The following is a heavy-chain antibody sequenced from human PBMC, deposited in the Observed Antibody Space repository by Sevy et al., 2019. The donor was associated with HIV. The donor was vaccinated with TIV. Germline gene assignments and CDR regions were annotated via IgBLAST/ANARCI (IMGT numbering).Heavy chain of an antibody. CDR2: IYHSGST. V-gene: IGHV4-38-2*02. D-gene: IGHD1-26*01. CDR1: GYSISSGYY. Sequence: SETLSLTCAVSGYSISSGYYWGWIRQPPGKGLEWIGSIYHSGSTYYNPSLKSRVTISVDTSKNQFSLKLSSVTAADTAVYYCARDRVGATTSGFYYYGMYVWGQGTTVTVSS. CDR3: ARDRVGATTSGFYYYGMYV. J-gene: IGHJ6*02.